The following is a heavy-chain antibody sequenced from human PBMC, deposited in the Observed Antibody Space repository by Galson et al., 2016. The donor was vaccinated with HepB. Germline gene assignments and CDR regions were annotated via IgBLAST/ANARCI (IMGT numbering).Heavy chain of an antibody. D-gene: IGHD3-10*01. CDR1: GSTFSTYG. Sequence: SLRLSCAASGSTFSTYGMHWVRQAPGRGLEWVAITSYDGSNKHYADSVKGRFTISRDNSKNTLYLQMNSLRAEDTAVYYCAKGRDYLLREIDYWGQGTLVTVSS. J-gene: IGHJ4*02. V-gene: IGHV3-30*18. CDR2: TSYDGSNK. CDR3: AKGRDYLLREIDY.